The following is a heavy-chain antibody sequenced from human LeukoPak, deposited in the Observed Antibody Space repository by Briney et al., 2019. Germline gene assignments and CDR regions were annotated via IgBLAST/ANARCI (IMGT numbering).Heavy chain of an antibody. D-gene: IGHD2-2*01. V-gene: IGHV3-74*01. Sequence: GGSLRLSCAASGFTFSSYWMHWVRHAPGKGLVWVSRINSDGSSTSYADSVKGRFTISRDNAKNTLYLQMNSLRAEDTAVYYCARDQKPGYCSSTSCYYYGMDVWGQGTTVTVSS. CDR1: GFTFSSYW. CDR2: INSDGSST. CDR3: ARDQKPGYCSSTSCYYYGMDV. J-gene: IGHJ6*02.